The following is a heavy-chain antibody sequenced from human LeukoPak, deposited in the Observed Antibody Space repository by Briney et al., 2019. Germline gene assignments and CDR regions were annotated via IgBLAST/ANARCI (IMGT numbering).Heavy chain of an antibody. J-gene: IGHJ4*02. Sequence: GGSLRLSCAASGFSFSTYWMSWVRQAPGKGREWVGNIKQDGSEKYYADSVKGRFTVSKHTAKTSLYLQRNSLRAEDTAVYYCARVELRYFDFGGGQGTLVTVSS. V-gene: IGHV3-7*01. CDR2: IKQDGSEK. CDR3: ARVELRYFDFG. CDR1: GFSFSTYW. D-gene: IGHD3-9*01.